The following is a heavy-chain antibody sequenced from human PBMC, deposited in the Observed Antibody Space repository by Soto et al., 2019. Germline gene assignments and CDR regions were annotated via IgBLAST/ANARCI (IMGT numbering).Heavy chain of an antibody. D-gene: IGHD3-9*01. J-gene: IGHJ4*02. CDR3: ARQLRYFGNFDY. V-gene: IGHV4-59*08. CDR1: GGSIGDDY. Sequence: SATLSLTCTLSGGSIGDDYWSWIRQPPGKGLEWIGYIYYSGSTNYNPSLKSRLTMSVDTSKNQFSQKLRSVTAADTAVYYCARQLRYFGNFDYWGQGTLVTVSS. CDR2: IYYSGST.